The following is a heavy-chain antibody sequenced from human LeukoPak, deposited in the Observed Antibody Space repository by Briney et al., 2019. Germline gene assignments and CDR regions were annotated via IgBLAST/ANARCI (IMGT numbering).Heavy chain of an antibody. CDR3: ARDAYNYYYSDY. J-gene: IGHJ4*02. D-gene: IGHD5-24*01. CDR2: INPSGGTT. Sequence: GASVKVSCKASGYTFASYYMHWVRQAPGQGLEWMGIINPSGGTTTYAQKFQGRVTMTRDTSTSTVYMELSSLRSEDTAVYYCARDAYNYYYSDYWGQGTLVTVSS. V-gene: IGHV1-46*01. CDR1: GYTFASYY.